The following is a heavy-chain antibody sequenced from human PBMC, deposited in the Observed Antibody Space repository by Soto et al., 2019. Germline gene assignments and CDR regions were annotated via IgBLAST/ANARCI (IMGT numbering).Heavy chain of an antibody. V-gene: IGHV3-30*18. Sequence: RGSLRLSCAASGFTFSSYGMHWVRQAPGKGLEWVAVISYDGSNKYYADSVKGRFTISRDNSRNTLYLQMNSLRAEDTAVYYCAKGSSPYYDFWSGYYTDYWGQGTLVTVSS. CDR3: AKGSSPYYDFWSGYYTDY. CDR1: GFTFSSYG. J-gene: IGHJ4*02. D-gene: IGHD3-3*01. CDR2: ISYDGSNK.